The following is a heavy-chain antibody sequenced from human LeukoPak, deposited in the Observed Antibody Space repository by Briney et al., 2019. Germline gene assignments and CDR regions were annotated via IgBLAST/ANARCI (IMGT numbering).Heavy chain of an antibody. CDR1: GGALSSGGYY. J-gene: IGHJ5*02. Sequence: SQTLSLTCTVSGGALSSGGYYWTWIRQPPGKGLEWIGNIYHSGTPYYNPSLKSRVTLSVDRSKNQFSLKMTSVTAADTAVYYCARDNIPVAGTGLSWFDPWGRGTLVTVSS. D-gene: IGHD6-13*01. CDR2: IYHSGTP. V-gene: IGHV4-30-2*01. CDR3: ARDNIPVAGTGLSWFDP.